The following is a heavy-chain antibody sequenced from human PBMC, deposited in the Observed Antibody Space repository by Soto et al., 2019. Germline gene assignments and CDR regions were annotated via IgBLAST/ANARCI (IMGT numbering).Heavy chain of an antibody. CDR2: IYHTGST. J-gene: IGHJ4*02. CDR1: GDSISSSDW. Sequence: SETLSLTCTVSGDSISSSDWWSWVRQPPGKGLEWIGEIYHTGSTNYNPSLKSRVTISIDKSKNQFSLKLSSLTAADTAVYYCASFSVQGRRCTNGEIDYWGPATLVTCSS. D-gene: IGHD2-8*01. CDR3: ASFSVQGRRCTNGEIDY. V-gene: IGHV4-4*02.